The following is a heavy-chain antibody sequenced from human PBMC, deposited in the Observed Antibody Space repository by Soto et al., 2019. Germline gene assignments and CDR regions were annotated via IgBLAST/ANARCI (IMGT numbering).Heavy chain of an antibody. CDR3: ASQRVVPAAASDAFDI. J-gene: IGHJ3*02. D-gene: IGHD2-2*01. CDR2: ISGSGGST. V-gene: IGHV3-23*01. CDR1: GFTFSSYA. Sequence: GGSLRLSCAASGFTFSSYAMSWVRQAPGKGLEWVSAISGSGGSTYYADSVKGRFTISRDNSKNTLYLQMNSLRAEDTAVYYCASQRVVPAAASDAFDIWGQGTMVTVSS.